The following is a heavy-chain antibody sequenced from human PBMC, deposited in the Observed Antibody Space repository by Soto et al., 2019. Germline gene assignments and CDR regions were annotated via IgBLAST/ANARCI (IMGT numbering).Heavy chain of an antibody. CDR1: GYSFTSYW. J-gene: IGHJ6*02. V-gene: IGHV5-51*01. CDR2: IYPGDSDT. Sequence: PGESLKISCKGSGYSFTSYWIGWVRQMPGKGLEWMGIIYPGDSDTRYSPSFQGQVTISADKSISTAYLQWSSLKASDTAMYYCARRGYSGYDFNYYHYGMDVWGQGTTVTVSS. CDR3: ARRGYSGYDFNYYHYGMDV. D-gene: IGHD5-12*01.